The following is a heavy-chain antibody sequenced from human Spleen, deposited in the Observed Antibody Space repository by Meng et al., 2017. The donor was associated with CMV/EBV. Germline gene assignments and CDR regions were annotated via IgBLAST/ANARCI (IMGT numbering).Heavy chain of an antibody. CDR3: IVALDY. V-gene: IGHV3-15*01. J-gene: IGHJ4*02. CDR1: GFTFSSYA. CDR2: IKSKTDGGTT. Sequence: GESLKISCAASGFTFSSYAMSWVRQAPGKGLEWVGRIKSKTDGGTTDYAAPVKGRFTISRDDSKNTLYLQMNSLKTEDTAVYYCIVALDYWGQGTLVTVSS. D-gene: IGHD2-21*01.